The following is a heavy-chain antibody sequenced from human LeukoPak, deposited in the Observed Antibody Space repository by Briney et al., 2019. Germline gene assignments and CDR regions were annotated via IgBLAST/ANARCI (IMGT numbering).Heavy chain of an antibody. V-gene: IGHV3-15*01. D-gene: IGHD3-9*01. CDR1: GFTFSNAW. CDR2: IKSKTDGGTT. CDR3: TTDLKVDYDILTGYYLNDY. Sequence: PGGSLRLSCVASGFTFSNAWMSWVRQAPGKGLEWVGRIKSKTDGGTTDYAAPVKGRFTISRYDSKNTLYLQMNSLKTEDTAVYYCTTDLKVDYDILTGYYLNDYWGQGTLVTVSS. J-gene: IGHJ4*02.